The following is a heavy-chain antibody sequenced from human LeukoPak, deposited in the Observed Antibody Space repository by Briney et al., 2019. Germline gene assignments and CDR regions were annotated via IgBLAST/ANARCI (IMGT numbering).Heavy chain of an antibody. V-gene: IGHV4-4*02. D-gene: IGHD3-10*01. CDR1: GGSITTRNF. Sequence: SGTLSLTCAVSGGSITTRNFWSWVRQPPGKGLEWIAEMHHDGSANYNPSLKSRVSMSVDKSKYHFSLRLTSVTAADTAVYYCAREGLGETYFEYWGRGILVTVSS. J-gene: IGHJ4*02. CDR3: AREGLGETYFEY. CDR2: MHHDGSA.